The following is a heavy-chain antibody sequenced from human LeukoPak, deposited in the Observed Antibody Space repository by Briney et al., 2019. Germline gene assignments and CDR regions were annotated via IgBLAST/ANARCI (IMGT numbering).Heavy chain of an antibody. CDR3: ARVDYGDYRFDP. D-gene: IGHD4-17*01. Sequence: KTSETLSLTCTVSGGSISSGGYYWSWIRQHPGKGLEWIGYIYYSGSTYYNPSLKSRVTISVDTSKNQFSLKLSSVTAADTAVYYCARVDYGDYRFDPWGQGTLVTVSS. J-gene: IGHJ5*02. CDR2: IYYSGST. V-gene: IGHV4-31*03. CDR1: GGSISSGGYY.